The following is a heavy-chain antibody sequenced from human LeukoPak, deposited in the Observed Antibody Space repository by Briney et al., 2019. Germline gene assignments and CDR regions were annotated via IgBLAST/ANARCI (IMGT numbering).Heavy chain of an antibody. CDR3: ARIYYYDSSGYYLDY. D-gene: IGHD3-22*01. CDR2: ISAYNGNT. J-gene: IGHJ4*02. V-gene: IGHV1-18*01. Sequence: GASVKVSCKASGYTFTSYGISWVRQAPGQGLEWMGWISAYNGNTNYAQKLQGRATMTTDTSTSTAYMELRSLRSDDTAVYYCARIYYYDSSGYYLDYWGQGTMVTVSS. CDR1: GYTFTSYG.